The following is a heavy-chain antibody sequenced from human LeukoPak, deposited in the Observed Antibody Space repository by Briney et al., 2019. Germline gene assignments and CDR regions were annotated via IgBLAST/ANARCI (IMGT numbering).Heavy chain of an antibody. J-gene: IGHJ6*02. CDR1: GFTFSSYG. V-gene: IGHV3-33*01. CDR2: IWYDGSNK. CDR3: ARAYYDFWSGYSLYYGMDV. Sequence: GGSLRLSCAASGFTFSSYGMHWVRQAPGKGLEWVAVIWYDGSNKYYADSVKGQFTISRDNSKNTLYLQMNSLRAEDTAVYYCARAYYDFWSGYSLYYGMDVWGQGTTVTVSS. D-gene: IGHD3-3*01.